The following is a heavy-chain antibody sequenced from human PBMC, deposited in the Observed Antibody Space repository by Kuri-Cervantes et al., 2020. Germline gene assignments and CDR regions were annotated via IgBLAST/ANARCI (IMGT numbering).Heavy chain of an antibody. Sequence: GESLKISCAASGFTFSNAWMSWVRQAPGKGLEWVGRIKSKTDGGTTDYAAPVKGRFTISRDNSKNTLYLQMNSLRAEDTAVYYCAKVDTAIFDYWGQGTLVTVSS. J-gene: IGHJ4*02. CDR3: AKVDTAIFDY. CDR1: GFTFSNAW. V-gene: IGHV3-15*01. CDR2: IKSKTDGGTT. D-gene: IGHD5-18*01.